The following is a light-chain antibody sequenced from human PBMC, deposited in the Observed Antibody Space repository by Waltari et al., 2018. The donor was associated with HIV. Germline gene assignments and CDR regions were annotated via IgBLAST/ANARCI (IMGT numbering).Light chain of an antibody. CDR1: TSSLRGTNF. Sequence: SALTQPRSVSGSPGQSVSISCTGATSSLRGTNFVSWYQQPAGRTPRVVILDVDKRPSDVPGRFSASKSGDTASLTISVLQPDDEALYFCSAFVASSSWVFGGGT. J-gene: IGLJ3*02. CDR2: DVD. V-gene: IGLV2-11*01. CDR3: SAFVASSSWV.